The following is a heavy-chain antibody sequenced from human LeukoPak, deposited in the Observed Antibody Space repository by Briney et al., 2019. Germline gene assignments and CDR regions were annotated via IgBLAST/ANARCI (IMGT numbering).Heavy chain of an antibody. CDR1: GGSISSGDYY. J-gene: IGHJ4*02. D-gene: IGHD4-17*01. CDR3: ARWEYGDRFDY. CDR2: IYYSGST. Sequence: NASETLSLTCTVSGGSISSGDYYWSWIRQPPGKGLEWIGYIYYSGSTYYNPSLKSRVTMSVDTSKNQFSLKLSSVTAADTAVYYCARWEYGDRFDYWGQGTLVTVSS. V-gene: IGHV4-30-4*08.